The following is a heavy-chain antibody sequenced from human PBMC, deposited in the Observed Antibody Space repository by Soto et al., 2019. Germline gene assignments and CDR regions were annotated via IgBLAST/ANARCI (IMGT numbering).Heavy chain of an antibody. CDR2: IYYSGST. Sequence: PSETLSLTCTVSGGSISSYYWSWIRQPPGKGLEWIGYIYYSGSTNYNPSPKSRVTISVDTSKNQFSLKLSSVTAADTAVYYCARNYYDSSGYPNPFDYWGQGTLVTVS. J-gene: IGHJ4*02. D-gene: IGHD3-22*01. V-gene: IGHV4-59*01. CDR3: ARNYYDSSGYPNPFDY. CDR1: GGSISSYY.